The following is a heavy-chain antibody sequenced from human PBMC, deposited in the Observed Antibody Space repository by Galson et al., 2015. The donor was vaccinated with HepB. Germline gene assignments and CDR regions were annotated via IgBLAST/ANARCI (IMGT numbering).Heavy chain of an antibody. J-gene: IGHJ4*02. CDR2: ISWNSGSI. D-gene: IGHD5-18*01. Sequence: SLRLSCAASGFTFDDYAMHWVRQAPGKGLEWVSGISWNSGSIGYADSVKGRFTISRDNARNSLYLQMNSLRAEDTALYYCAKDGPGGYSYHYFDYWGQGTLVTVSS. V-gene: IGHV3-9*01. CDR3: AKDGPGGYSYHYFDY. CDR1: GFTFDDYA.